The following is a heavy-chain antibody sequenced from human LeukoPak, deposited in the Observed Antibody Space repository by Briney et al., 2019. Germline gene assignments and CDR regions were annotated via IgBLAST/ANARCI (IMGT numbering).Heavy chain of an antibody. D-gene: IGHD5-18*01. Sequence: PGGSLRLSCAASGFTFDDYAMHRVRQAPGKGLEWVSGISWNSGSIGYAGSVKGRFTISRDNAKSTLYLQMNSLRADDMALYYCTRASGYSSGAVDYWGQGTLVTVSS. CDR2: ISWNSGSI. CDR1: GFTFDDYA. J-gene: IGHJ4*02. CDR3: TRASGYSSGAVDY. V-gene: IGHV3-9*03.